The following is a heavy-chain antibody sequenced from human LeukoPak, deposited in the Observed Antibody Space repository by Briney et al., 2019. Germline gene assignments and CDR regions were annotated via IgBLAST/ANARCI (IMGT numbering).Heavy chain of an antibody. CDR2: ISYDGSNK. J-gene: IGHJ4*02. D-gene: IGHD1-26*01. V-gene: IGHV3-30*04. CDR3: AKGKWELLD. CDR1: GFTFSSYA. Sequence: GGSLRLSCAASGFTFSSYAMHWVRQAPGKGLEWVAVISYDGSNKYYADSVKGRFTISRDNSKNTLYLQMNSLRAEDTAVYYCAKGKWELLDWGQGTLVTVSS.